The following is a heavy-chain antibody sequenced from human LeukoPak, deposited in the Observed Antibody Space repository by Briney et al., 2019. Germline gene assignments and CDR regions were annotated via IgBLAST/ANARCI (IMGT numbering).Heavy chain of an antibody. Sequence: PLETLSLTCAVYGGSFSGYYWSWIRPPPGGGLEWIGEINHSGSTNYNPSLKSRVTISVDTSKNQCSLKLSSVTAADTAVYYCARRSSWTNYEYCQHWGQGTLVTVSS. V-gene: IGHV4-34*01. J-gene: IGHJ1*01. CDR3: ARRSSWTNYEYCQH. CDR1: GGSFSGYY. D-gene: IGHD6-13*01. CDR2: INHSGST.